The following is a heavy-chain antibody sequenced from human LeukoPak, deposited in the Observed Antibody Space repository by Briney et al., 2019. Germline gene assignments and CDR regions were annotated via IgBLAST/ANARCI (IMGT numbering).Heavy chain of an antibody. CDR1: GGSISSYY. D-gene: IGHD2-15*01. V-gene: IGHV4-59*01. CDR3: ATNTYCSGGSCYYVFAFDI. CDR2: IYCSGST. Sequence: PSETPSLTCTVSGGSISSYYWSWIRQPPGKGLEWIGYIYCSGSTNYNPSLKSRVTISVDTSKNQFSLKLSSVTAADTAVYYCATNTYCSGGSCYYVFAFDIWGQGTMVTVSS. J-gene: IGHJ3*02.